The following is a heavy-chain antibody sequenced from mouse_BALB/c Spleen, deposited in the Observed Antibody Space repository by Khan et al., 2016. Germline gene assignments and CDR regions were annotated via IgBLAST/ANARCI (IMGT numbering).Heavy chain of an antibody. CDR3: AREGYYARWYFDV. CDR1: GYSITSGYY. J-gene: IGHJ1*01. D-gene: IGHD1-1*01. Sequence: EVQLQESGPGLVKPSQSLSLTCSVTGYSITSGYYWNWIRQFPGNKLEWMGYISYDGSNNYNPSLKNRISITRDTSKNQFFLKLNSVTTEDTVAYHSAREGYYARWYFDVWGAGTTVTVCS. V-gene: IGHV3-6*02. CDR2: ISYDGSN.